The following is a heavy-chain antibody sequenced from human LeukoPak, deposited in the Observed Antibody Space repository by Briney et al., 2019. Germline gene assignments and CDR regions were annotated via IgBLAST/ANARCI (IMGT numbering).Heavy chain of an antibody. D-gene: IGHD3-16*02. Sequence: PGGSLRLSCAASGFTFSSYAMTWVRQAPGKGLEWVSAISGSGGSTYYADSVKGRFTISRDNSKSTLYLQMNSLRAEDTAVYYCAKDLAYLHLWRSITITFGGVNVGTAGGQGTLVTVSS. CDR1: GFTFSSYA. V-gene: IGHV3-23*01. CDR2: ISGSGGST. CDR3: AKDLAYLHLWRSITITFGGVNVGTA. J-gene: IGHJ4*02.